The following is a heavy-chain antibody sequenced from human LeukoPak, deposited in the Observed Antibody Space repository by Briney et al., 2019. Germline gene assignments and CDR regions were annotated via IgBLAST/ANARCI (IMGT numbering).Heavy chain of an antibody. V-gene: IGHV3-48*03. D-gene: IGHD2-2*01. Sequence: GGSLRLSCAASGFTFSSYEMNWVRQAPGKGLEWVSYISSSGSTIYYADSVKGRFTISRDNAKNSLYLQMNSLRAEDTAVYYCAKDCSSTSCYEWGDYWGQGTLVTVSS. CDR1: GFTFSSYE. CDR3: AKDCSSTSCYEWGDY. J-gene: IGHJ4*02. CDR2: ISSSGSTI.